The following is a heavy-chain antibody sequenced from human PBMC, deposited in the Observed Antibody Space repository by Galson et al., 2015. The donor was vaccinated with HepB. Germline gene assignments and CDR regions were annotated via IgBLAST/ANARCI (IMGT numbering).Heavy chain of an antibody. Sequence: SVKVSCKASGGTFSSYAISWVRQAPGQGLEWMGGIIPIFGTANYAQKFQGRVTITADESTSTAYMELSSLRSEDTAVYYCASFCSGGSCYRWFDPWGQGTLVTVSS. D-gene: IGHD2-15*01. J-gene: IGHJ5*02. V-gene: IGHV1-69*13. CDR1: GGTFSSYA. CDR3: ASFCSGGSCYRWFDP. CDR2: IIPIFGTA.